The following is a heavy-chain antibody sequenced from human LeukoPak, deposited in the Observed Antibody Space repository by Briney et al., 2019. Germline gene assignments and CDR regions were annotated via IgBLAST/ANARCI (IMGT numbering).Heavy chain of an antibody. V-gene: IGHV1-69*15. CDR2: IIPMFGTT. J-gene: IGHJ4*02. D-gene: IGHD2-2*01. CDR1: GGTFTSYG. Sequence: SSVEVSCKASGGTFTSYGISWVRQAPGQGLEWMGRIIPMFGTTKYAQKFQGRVTITADQSTRTAYMEMSSLRSEDTALYYCSTVGSSASDPYDYWGQGTLVTVSS. CDR3: STVGSSASDPYDY.